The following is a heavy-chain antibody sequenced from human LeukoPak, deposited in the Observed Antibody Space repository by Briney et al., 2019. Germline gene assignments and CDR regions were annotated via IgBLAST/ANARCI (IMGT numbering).Heavy chain of an antibody. CDR2: IYYSGST. D-gene: IGHD6-19*01. V-gene: IGHV4-59*01. Sequence: SETLSLTCAVSGGSISSYYWSWIRQPPGKGLEWIGYIYYSGSTTYNPSLKSRATISVDTSKNQFSLKLSSVTAADTAVYYCARGWSSGWYRNDYWGQGTLVTVSS. CDR1: GGSISSYY. CDR3: ARGWSSGWYRNDY. J-gene: IGHJ4*02.